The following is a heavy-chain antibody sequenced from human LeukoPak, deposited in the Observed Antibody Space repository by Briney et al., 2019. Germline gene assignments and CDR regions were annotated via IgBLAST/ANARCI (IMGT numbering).Heavy chain of an antibody. V-gene: IGHV5-51*01. CDR3: ARQGEWLVLDY. CDR2: IYPGDSDT. Sequence: GESLKISCKGSGYSFTIHWIAWVRQMPGKGLEWMGIIYPGDSDTRYSPSFQGQVTISADKSISTAYLQWSSLKASDTAMYYCARQGEWLVLDYWGQGTLVTVSS. CDR1: GYSFTIHW. J-gene: IGHJ4*02. D-gene: IGHD6-19*01.